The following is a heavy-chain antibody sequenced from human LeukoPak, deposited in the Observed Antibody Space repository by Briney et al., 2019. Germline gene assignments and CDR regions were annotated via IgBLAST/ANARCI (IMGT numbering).Heavy chain of an antibody. V-gene: IGHV1-2*02. CDR2: INPNSGGT. D-gene: IGHD4-11*01. J-gene: IGHJ5*02. CDR3: ATHYGDRTTVTTVAYNWFDP. Sequence: GASVKVSCKASGYTLTGYYMHWVRQAPGQGLEWMGWINPNSGGTNYAQKFQGRVTMTRDTSISTAYMELSRLRSDDTAVYYCATHYGDRTTVTTVAYNWFDPWGQGTLVTVSS. CDR1: GYTLTGYY.